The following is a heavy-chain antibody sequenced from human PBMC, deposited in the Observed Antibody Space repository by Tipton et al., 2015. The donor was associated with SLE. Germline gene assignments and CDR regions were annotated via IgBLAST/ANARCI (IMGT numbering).Heavy chain of an antibody. CDR1: GGSISSHY. CDR3: AREFLNPVTTVHYYFDL. V-gene: IGHV4-59*11. D-gene: IGHD4-11*01. CDR2: INYSGST. Sequence: TLSLTCAVSGGSISSHYWTWIRQTPGKALEWIAYINYSGSTNYNPSLKSRVTMSVDTSKNQFSLKLISVTAADTAVYYCAREFLNPVTTVHYYFDLWGRGTLATVSS. J-gene: IGHJ2*01.